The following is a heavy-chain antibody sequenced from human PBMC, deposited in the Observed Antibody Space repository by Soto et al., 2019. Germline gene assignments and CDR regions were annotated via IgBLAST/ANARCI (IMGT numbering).Heavy chain of an antibody. D-gene: IGHD3-3*01. J-gene: IGHJ3*02. CDR1: GFTFSSYG. CDR2: ISYDGSNK. Sequence: PGGSLRLSCAASGFTFSSYGMHWVRQAPGKGLEWVAVISYDGSNKYYADSVKGRFTISRDNSKNTLYLQMNSLRAEDTAVYYCAKAFEVQRPGAFDIWGQGTMVTVSS. CDR3: AKAFEVQRPGAFDI. V-gene: IGHV3-30*18.